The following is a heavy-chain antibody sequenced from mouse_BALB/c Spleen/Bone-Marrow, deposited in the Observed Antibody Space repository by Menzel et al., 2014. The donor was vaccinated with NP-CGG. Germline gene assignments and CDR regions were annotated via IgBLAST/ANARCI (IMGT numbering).Heavy chain of an antibody. CDR3: ARGTTVYYFDY. Sequence: QVQLQRSGAELVRPGTSVKVSCKASGYAFTNYLIEWVKQRPGQGLEWIGVIYPGSGGTNYNEMFRDEATLTANKSSSTAYMQLSSLTSDDSAVYFCARGTTVYYFDYWGHGTTLTVSS. D-gene: IGHD1-1*01. V-gene: IGHV1-54*01. J-gene: IGHJ2*01. CDR2: IYPGSGGT. CDR1: GYAFTNYL.